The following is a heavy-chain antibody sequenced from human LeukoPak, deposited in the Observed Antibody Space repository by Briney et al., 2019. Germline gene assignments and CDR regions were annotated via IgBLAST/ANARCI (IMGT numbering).Heavy chain of an antibody. CDR3: ASPSYGDYRPVDY. Sequence: GGSLRLSCAASGFTFSSYGMNWVRQAPGKGLEWVSSISSSSSYIYYADSVKGRFTISRDNAKSSLYLQMNSLRAEDTAVYYCASPSYGDYRPVDYWGQGTLVTVSS. CDR1: GFTFSSYG. D-gene: IGHD4-17*01. CDR2: ISSSSSYI. J-gene: IGHJ4*02. V-gene: IGHV3-21*01.